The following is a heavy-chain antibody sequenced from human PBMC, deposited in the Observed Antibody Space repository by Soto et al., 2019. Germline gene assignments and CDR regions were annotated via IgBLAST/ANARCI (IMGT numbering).Heavy chain of an antibody. CDR1: GYTFTSYG. D-gene: IGHD3-3*01. Sequence: ASVKVSCKASGYTFTSYGISWVRQAPGQGLEWMRWISAYNGNTNYAQKLQGRVTMTTDTSTSTAYMELRSLRSDDTAVYYCARGRRITIFGVVKPQDAFDIWGQGTMVTVSS. J-gene: IGHJ3*02. V-gene: IGHV1-18*01. CDR2: ISAYNGNT. CDR3: ARGRRITIFGVVKPQDAFDI.